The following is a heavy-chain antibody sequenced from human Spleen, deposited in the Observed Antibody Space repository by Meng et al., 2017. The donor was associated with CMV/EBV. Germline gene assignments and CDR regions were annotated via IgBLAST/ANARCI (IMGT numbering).Heavy chain of an antibody. CDR3: ARGLTGY. CDR2: INHSGST. D-gene: IGHD4/OR15-4a*01. J-gene: IGHJ4*02. CDR1: GGSFSGYY. Sequence: ETPSITCAVYGGSFSGYYWSWIRQPPGKGLEWIGEINHSGSTNYNPSLKSRVTISVDTSKNQFSLKLSSVTAADTAVYYCARGLTGYWGQGTLVTVSS. V-gene: IGHV4-34*01.